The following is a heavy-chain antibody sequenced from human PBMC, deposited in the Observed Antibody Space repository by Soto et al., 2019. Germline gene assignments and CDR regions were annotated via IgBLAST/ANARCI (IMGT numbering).Heavy chain of an antibody. CDR3: ARGYNYGWFDP. J-gene: IGHJ5*02. CDR1: GFTFSSYA. V-gene: IGHV3-30-3*01. CDR2: ISYDGSNK. Sequence: GGSLRLSCAASGFTFSSYAMHWVRQAPGKGLEWVAVISYDGSNKYYADSVKGRFTISRDNSKNTLYLQMNSLRAEDTAVYYCARGYNYGWFDPWRQGTLVTVSS. D-gene: IGHD3-10*01.